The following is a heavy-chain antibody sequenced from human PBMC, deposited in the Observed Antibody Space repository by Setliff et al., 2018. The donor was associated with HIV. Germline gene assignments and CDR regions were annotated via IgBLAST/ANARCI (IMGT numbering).Heavy chain of an antibody. CDR2: IKLSSGGT. D-gene: IGHD6-25*01. Sequence: ASVKVSCKAPGNSFNGDFLNWVRQAPGQGLEWMGNIKLSSGGTKFAQKFLGRVTMTRDTSTNTAFMELRRLNSDDTATYFCVTSPGSSTSVDETEAGDYWGQGTLVTVSS. V-gene: IGHV1-2*02. CDR1: GNSFNGDF. J-gene: IGHJ4*02. CDR3: VTSPGSSTSVDETEAGDY.